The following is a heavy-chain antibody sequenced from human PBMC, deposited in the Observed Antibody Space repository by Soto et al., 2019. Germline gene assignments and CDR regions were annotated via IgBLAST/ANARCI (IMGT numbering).Heavy chain of an antibody. D-gene: IGHD1-26*01. V-gene: IGHV4-34*01. CDR1: SGSFSGYC. J-gene: IGHJ4*02. CDR2: INHTGST. Sequence: PSETLSLTCAVYSGSFSGYCWSWIRQPPGKGLEWIGEINHTGSTNYNPSLKSRVTISVDTSKNQFSLRLSSVTAADTAVYYCVRTRILGPAPYYWCQAILVTVS. CDR3: VRTRILGPAPYY.